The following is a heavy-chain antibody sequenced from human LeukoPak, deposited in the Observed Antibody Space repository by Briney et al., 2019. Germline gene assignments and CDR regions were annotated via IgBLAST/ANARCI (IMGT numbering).Heavy chain of an antibody. CDR2: VYPGDSET. Sequence: GESLKISCKGSGYSFTNFWIGWVRQMPGRGLEWMGIVYPGDSETRYSPSFQGQVTISADKSISTAYLQCNSLKASDTAMYYCARRRDLYPGSYYPFDYWGQGTLVTVSS. CDR3: ARRRDLYPGSYYPFDY. D-gene: IGHD1-26*01. V-gene: IGHV5-51*01. CDR1: GYSFTNFW. J-gene: IGHJ4*02.